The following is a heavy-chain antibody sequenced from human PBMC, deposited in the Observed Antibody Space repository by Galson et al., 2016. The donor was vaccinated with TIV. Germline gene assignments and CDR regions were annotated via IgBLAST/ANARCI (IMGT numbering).Heavy chain of an antibody. CDR3: AKDRGYFEGFDH. Sequence: SPRLSCAASGFRFNEYEMSWVRQAPGKGLEWVSALSGGATNTYYSDSVKGRFTISRDNSQNKVFLEMDSLRVDDTAVYYCAKDRGYFEGFDHWGPGTLVTVSS. CDR2: LSGGATNT. CDR1: GFRFNEYE. V-gene: IGHV3-23*01. J-gene: IGHJ4*02. D-gene: IGHD6-25*01.